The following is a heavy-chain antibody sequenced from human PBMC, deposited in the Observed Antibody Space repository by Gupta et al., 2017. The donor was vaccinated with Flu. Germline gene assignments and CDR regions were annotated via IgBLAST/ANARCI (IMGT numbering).Heavy chain of an antibody. V-gene: IGHV3-15*01. CDR3: TTDHDNWNYSPNFDY. Sequence: EVQLVESGGGLVKPGGSLRLSCAASGFTFSNAWMSWVHQAPGKGLEWVGRIKSKTDGGTTDYAAPVKGRFTISRDDSKNTLYLQMNSLKTEDTAVYYCTTDHDNWNYSPNFDYWGQGTLVTVSS. J-gene: IGHJ4*02. D-gene: IGHD1-7*01. CDR2: IKSKTDGGTT. CDR1: GFTFSNAW.